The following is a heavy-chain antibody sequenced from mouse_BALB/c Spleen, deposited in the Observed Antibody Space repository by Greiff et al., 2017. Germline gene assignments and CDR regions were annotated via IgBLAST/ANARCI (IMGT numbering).Heavy chain of an antibody. Sequence: EVYLVESGGGLVKPGGSLKLSCAASGFTFSDYYMYWVRQTPEKRLEWVATISDGGSYTYYPDSVKGRFTISRDNAKNNLYLQMSSLKSEDTAMYYCARPNYGSSPPWFAYWGQGTLVTVSA. CDR1: GFTFSDYY. V-gene: IGHV5-4*02. CDR2: ISDGGSYT. CDR3: ARPNYGSSPPWFAY. D-gene: IGHD1-1*01. J-gene: IGHJ3*01.